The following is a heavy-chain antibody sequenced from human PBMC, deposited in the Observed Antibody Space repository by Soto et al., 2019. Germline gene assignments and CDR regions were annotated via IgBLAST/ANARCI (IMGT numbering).Heavy chain of an antibody. D-gene: IGHD6-25*01. Sequence: ASVKVSCKASGYTFTSYAMHWVRQAPGQRLEWMGWINAGNGNTKYSQKFQGRVTITRDTSASTAYMELSSLRSEDTAVYYCARVIFREVHGGPGPATWGQGTLVTVSS. CDR2: INAGNGNT. J-gene: IGHJ4*02. CDR1: GYTFTSYA. CDR3: ARVIFREVHGGPGPAT. V-gene: IGHV1-3*01.